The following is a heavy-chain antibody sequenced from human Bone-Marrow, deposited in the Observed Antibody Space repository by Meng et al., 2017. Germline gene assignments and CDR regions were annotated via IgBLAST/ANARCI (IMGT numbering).Heavy chain of an antibody. D-gene: IGHD6-19*01. CDR1: GGSFSGYY. CDR2: INHSGST. CDR3: AIEYSSGIDY. V-gene: IGHV4-34*01. Sequence: QVQLQQWGAGLLKPSETLSLTGAVYGGSFSGYYWSWIRQPPGKGLEWIGEINHSGSTNYNPSLKSRVTISVDKSKNQFSLKLSSVTAADTAVYYCAIEYSSGIDYWGQGTLVTVSS. J-gene: IGHJ4*02.